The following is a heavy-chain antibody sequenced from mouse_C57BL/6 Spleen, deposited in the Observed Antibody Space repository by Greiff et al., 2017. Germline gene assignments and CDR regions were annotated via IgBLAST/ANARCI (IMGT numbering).Heavy chain of an antibody. Sequence: VQLQQSGPELVKPGASVKIPCKASGYTFTDYNMDWVKQSHGKSLEWIGDINPNNGGTIYNQKFKGKDTLTVDKSSSTAYMELRSLTSEDTAVYYCARSDYYGSSSFAYWGQGTLVTVSA. J-gene: IGHJ3*01. CDR1: GYTFTDYN. D-gene: IGHD1-1*01. CDR2: INPNNGGT. V-gene: IGHV1-18*01. CDR3: ARSDYYGSSSFAY.